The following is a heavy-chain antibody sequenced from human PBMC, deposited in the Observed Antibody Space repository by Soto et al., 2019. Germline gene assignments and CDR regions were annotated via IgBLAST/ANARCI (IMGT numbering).Heavy chain of an antibody. Sequence: GGLRLSCAASGFTFSDYYMSWIRQAPGKGLEWVSYISSSGSSGSIIYSVDSVKGRFTVSRDNAKNSVYLQMNSLRAEDTAVYYCARHRDYNLDYWGQGTLVTVSS. D-gene: IGHD4-17*01. V-gene: IGHV3-11*01. CDR2: ISSSGSSGSII. CDR1: GFTFSDYY. CDR3: ARHRDYNLDY. J-gene: IGHJ4*02.